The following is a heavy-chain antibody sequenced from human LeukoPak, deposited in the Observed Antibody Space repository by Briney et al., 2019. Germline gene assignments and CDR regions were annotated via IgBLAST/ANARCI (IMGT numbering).Heavy chain of an antibody. V-gene: IGHV1-2*02. D-gene: IGHD3-10*01. CDR2: INPNSGGT. CDR3: ARVGLYYGSGSLASDNWFDP. CDR1: GYTFTGYY. Sequence: ASVKVSCKASGYTFTGYYMHWVRQAPGQGLEWMGWINPNSGGTNYAQKFQGRVTMTRDTSIITAYMELSRLRSDDTAVYYCARVGLYYGSGSLASDNWFDPWGQGTLVTVSS. J-gene: IGHJ5*02.